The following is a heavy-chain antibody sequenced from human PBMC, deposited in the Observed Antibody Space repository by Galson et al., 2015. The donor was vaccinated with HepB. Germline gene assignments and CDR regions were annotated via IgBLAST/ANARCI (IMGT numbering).Heavy chain of an antibody. D-gene: IGHD6-13*01. CDR3: ARLDPGGDSWLLNYFDY. J-gene: IGHJ4*02. CDR1: GDSVSSKSAI. Sequence: CAISGDSVSSKSAIWNWIRQSPSRGLERLGRTYYRSKWYFHYADSVRGRITINPDTSKNQFSLQLNSVTPEDTAMYYCARLDPGGDSWLLNYFDYWGQGTLVAVSP. V-gene: IGHV6-1*01. CDR2: TYYRSKWYF.